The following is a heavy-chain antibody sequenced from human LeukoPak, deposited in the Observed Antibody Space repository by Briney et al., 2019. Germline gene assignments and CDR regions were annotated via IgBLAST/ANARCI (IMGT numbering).Heavy chain of an antibody. CDR3: ARDQDWVVAAADNYFDY. V-gene: IGHV1-69*04. D-gene: IGHD6-13*01. J-gene: IGHJ4*02. Sequence: SVKVSCKASGGTFSSYAISWVRQAPGQGLEWMGRIIPILGIANYAQKFQGRVTITADKSTSTAYMELSSLRSEDTAVYYCARDQDWVVAAADNYFDYWGQGTLVTVSS. CDR1: GGTFSSYA. CDR2: IIPILGIA.